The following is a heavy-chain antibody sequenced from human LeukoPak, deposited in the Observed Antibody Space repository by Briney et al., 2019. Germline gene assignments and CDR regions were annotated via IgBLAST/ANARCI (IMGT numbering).Heavy chain of an antibody. Sequence: ASVKVSCKASGYTFTSYGISWVRQAPGQGLEWMGWISAYNGNTNYAQKLQGRVTMTTDTSTSTAYTELRSLRSDDTAVYYCAREADGDYDILTGYYRGAFDPWGQGTLVTVSS. CDR1: GYTFTSYG. CDR2: ISAYNGNT. D-gene: IGHD3-9*01. J-gene: IGHJ5*02. V-gene: IGHV1-18*01. CDR3: AREADGDYDILTGYYRGAFDP.